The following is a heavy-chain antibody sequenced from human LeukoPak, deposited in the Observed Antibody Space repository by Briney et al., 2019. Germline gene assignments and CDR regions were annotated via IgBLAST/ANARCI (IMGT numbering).Heavy chain of an antibody. Sequence: PWETLSLTCTVSGGSIRSSSSYWGWIRQAPGKGLEWIGSIYYSGSTYYNPSLKSRVTISVDTSKNQFSLKVRSVTAADTAVYYCARHPLNGLYCFDYWGQGTPVTVSS. D-gene: IGHD6-19*01. V-gene: IGHV4-39*01. J-gene: IGHJ4*02. CDR2: IYYSGST. CDR3: ARHPLNGLYCFDY. CDR1: GGSIRSSSSY.